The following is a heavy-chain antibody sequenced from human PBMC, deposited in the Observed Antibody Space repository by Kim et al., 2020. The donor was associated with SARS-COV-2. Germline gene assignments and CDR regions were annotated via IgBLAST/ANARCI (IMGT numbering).Heavy chain of an antibody. J-gene: IGHJ4*02. CDR3: ARGGRQQLAD. V-gene: IGHV3-7*01. D-gene: IGHD6-13*01. CDR2: IRPDGSEK. Sequence: GGSLRLSCAASGFTFSNPWMSWVRQAPGKGLEWVANIRPDGSEKYYVDSVKGRFIISRDNAKNSLYLQMNSLRAEDTAIYYCARGGRQQLADWGQGTLVTVSS. CDR1: GFTFSNPW.